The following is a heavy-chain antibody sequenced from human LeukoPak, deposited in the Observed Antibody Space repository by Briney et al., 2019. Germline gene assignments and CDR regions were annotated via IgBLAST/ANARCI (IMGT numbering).Heavy chain of an antibody. D-gene: IGHD3-10*01. V-gene: IGHV3-53*01. Sequence: GGSLRLSCVASGFTVSSYYMSWVRQAPGKGLEWVSVIYSGGSTYYADSVKGRFTISRDNSKNTLYLQMNSLRAEDTAVYYCASGSGSYRTPYYYMDVWGTGTTVTVSS. CDR2: IYSGGST. J-gene: IGHJ6*03. CDR3: ASGSGSYRTPYYYMDV. CDR1: GFTVSSYY.